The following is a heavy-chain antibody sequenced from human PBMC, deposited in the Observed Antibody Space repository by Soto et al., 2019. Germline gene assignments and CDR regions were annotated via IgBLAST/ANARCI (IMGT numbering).Heavy chain of an antibody. CDR2: LTGSDDST. J-gene: IGHJ6*02. V-gene: IGHV3-23*01. Sequence: EVQLLESGGGLVQPGGSLRLSCAASGFTLRSYTMSWVRQSPGKGLEWVSALTGSDDSTYYADSVKGRFTISRDNSRNTLYLHMNSLRVEDTAVYYCSKGPCSGAACYGREDVWGQGTTVTVSS. CDR3: SKGPCSGAACYGREDV. CDR1: GFTLRSYT. D-gene: IGHD2-15*01.